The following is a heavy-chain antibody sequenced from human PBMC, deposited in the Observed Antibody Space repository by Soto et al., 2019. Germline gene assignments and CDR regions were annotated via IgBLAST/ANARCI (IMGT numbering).Heavy chain of an antibody. J-gene: IGHJ5*02. CDR3: VRMASSGTLNWFDP. CDR1: ESTFRNFD. CDR2: MNPNSWNT. D-gene: IGHD1-1*01. V-gene: IGHV1-8*01. Sequence: GASVKVSCNPSESTFRNFDISWVRQATGQGLEWMGWMNPNSWNTGYALKFQGRVSMTRNTSIYTVYMELSSLASDDSAVYYCVRMASSGTLNWFDPWGQGALVTV.